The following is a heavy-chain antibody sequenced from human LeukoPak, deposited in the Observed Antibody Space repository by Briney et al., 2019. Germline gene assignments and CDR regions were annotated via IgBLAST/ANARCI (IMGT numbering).Heavy chain of an antibody. V-gene: IGHV3-23*01. CDR2: ISGSYGTT. CDR3: AKVFADTPMVQAYFDY. CDR1: GFTFSSYA. Sequence: GGSLRLSCAASGFTFSSYAMSWVRQAPGQGLEWVSVISGSYGTTYYADSVKGRFTISRDNSKKTLYLQMNSLNAEDTRVYYCAKVFADTPMVQAYFDYWGQGTLVTVSS. J-gene: IGHJ4*02. D-gene: IGHD5-18*01.